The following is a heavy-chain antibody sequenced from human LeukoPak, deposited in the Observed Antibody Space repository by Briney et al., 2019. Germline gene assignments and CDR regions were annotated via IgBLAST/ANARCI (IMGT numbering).Heavy chain of an antibody. Sequence: ASVTVSFKASGYTFTVYYMHWVRQAPGQGLEWMGWINPNSGGTNYQGRVPMTRDTSISTAYMELSRLRSDDTAVYYCARRRYYGSGNYGMDVWGQGTTVTVSS. D-gene: IGHD3-10*01. V-gene: IGHV1-2*02. CDR2: INPNSGGT. CDR3: ARRRYYGSGNYGMDV. CDR1: GYTFTVYY. J-gene: IGHJ6*02.